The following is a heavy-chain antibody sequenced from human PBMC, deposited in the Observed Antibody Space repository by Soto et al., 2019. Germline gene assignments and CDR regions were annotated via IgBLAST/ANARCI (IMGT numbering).Heavy chain of an antibody. CDR1: GVSVNSDDYY. D-gene: IGHD6-6*01. CDR2: IYYTGST. Sequence: PSETLSLTCTVSGVSVNSDDYYWSWIRQHPGKGLEWIGYIYYTGSTTYNPSLKSRVTISLDTSRNHFSLSLSSVTAADTAVFYCAREYSNSPEAFDFWGRGTLVTVSS. J-gene: IGHJ4*02. V-gene: IGHV4-61*03. CDR3: AREYSNSPEAFDF.